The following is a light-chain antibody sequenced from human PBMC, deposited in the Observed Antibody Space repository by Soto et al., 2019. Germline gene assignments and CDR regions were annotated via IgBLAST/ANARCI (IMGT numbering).Light chain of an antibody. CDR3: QQYNVYSWT. V-gene: IGKV1-5*03. CDR1: QSVSTR. J-gene: IGKJ1*01. Sequence: DIVLTQSPSTLSASVGDRVTITCRASQSVSTRLAWYQQRPGKAPKLLIFQASNLKSGVPSRFSGSGSGTEFTLAISSLQPHDFATYFCQQYNVYSWTFGQGTRVGIK. CDR2: QAS.